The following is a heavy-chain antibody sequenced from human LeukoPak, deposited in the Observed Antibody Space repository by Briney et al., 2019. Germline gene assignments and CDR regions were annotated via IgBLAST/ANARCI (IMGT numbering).Heavy chain of an antibody. CDR3: TSYDPRAPPFNY. V-gene: IGHV3-15*01. Sequence: GGSLRLSCAASGFTFSNAWMNWVRQAPGKGLEWVGRIKSKTDGGTTDFVAPVKGRFTISGDDSKTTLYLQMNSLKTEDTAVYYCTSYDPRAPPFNYWGQGTLVTVSS. CDR1: GFTFSNAW. D-gene: IGHD5-12*01. J-gene: IGHJ4*02. CDR2: IKSKTDGGTT.